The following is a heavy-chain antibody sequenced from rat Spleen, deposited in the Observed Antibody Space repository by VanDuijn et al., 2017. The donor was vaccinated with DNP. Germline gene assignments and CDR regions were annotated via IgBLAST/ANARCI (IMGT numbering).Heavy chain of an antibody. CDR1: GFTFSDYY. CDR3: ARWNSGHFDY. D-gene: IGHD4-3*01. Sequence: EVQLVESGGDLVQPGRSLKLFCAASGFTFSDYYMAWIRQAPTKGLEWVAYIHYDGGSSKYGDSVKGRFTISRDNARNTLYLQMNSLRSEDMATYYCARWNSGHFDYWGLGVMVTVSS. J-gene: IGHJ2*01. V-gene: IGHV5-22*01. CDR2: IHYDGGSS.